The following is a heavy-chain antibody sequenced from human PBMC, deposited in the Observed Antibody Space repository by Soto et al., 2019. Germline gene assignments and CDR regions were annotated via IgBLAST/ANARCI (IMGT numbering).Heavy chain of an antibody. Sequence: QVQLQESGPGLVKPSETLSLTCTVSGGSVSSGSYYWSWIRQPPGKGLEWIGYIYYSGSTNYNPSLKSRVTISVDTSKNQFSLKRSSVTAADTAVYYCATYYDVWSGYYKNYWGQGTLVTVSS. CDR3: ATYYDVWSGYYKNY. D-gene: IGHD3-3*01. V-gene: IGHV4-61*01. CDR2: IYYSGST. J-gene: IGHJ4*02. CDR1: GGSVSSGSYY.